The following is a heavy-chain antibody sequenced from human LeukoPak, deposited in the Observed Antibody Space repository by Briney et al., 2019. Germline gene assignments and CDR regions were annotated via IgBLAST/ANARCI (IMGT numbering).Heavy chain of an antibody. J-gene: IGHJ4*02. Sequence: PSQTLSLTCAVSGGSISSGGYSWSWLRQPPGKGLEWIGYIYHSGSTYYNPSLKSRVTISVDRSKNQFSLKLSSVTAADTAVYYCARDRDYFDYWGQGTLVTVSS. CDR1: GGSISSGGYS. V-gene: IGHV4-30-2*01. CDR3: ARDRDYFDY. CDR2: IYHSGST.